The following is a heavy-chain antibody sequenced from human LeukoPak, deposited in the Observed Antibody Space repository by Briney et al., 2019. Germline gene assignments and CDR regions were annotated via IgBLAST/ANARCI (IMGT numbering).Heavy chain of an antibody. J-gene: IGHJ4*02. Sequence: GWVRKPPGKGLEWIGSLYYSGSTYYNPSLKSRVTISVDTSKNQFSLKLSSVTAADTAVYYCARDWQNGFDYWGQGTLVTVSS. CDR3: ARDWQNGFDY. V-gene: IGHV4-39*07. CDR2: LYYSGST.